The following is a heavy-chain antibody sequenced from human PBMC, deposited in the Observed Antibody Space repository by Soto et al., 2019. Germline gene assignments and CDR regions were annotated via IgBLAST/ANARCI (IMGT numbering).Heavy chain of an antibody. CDR3: ARGDDFWGGRDV. CDR2: INAGNGNT. V-gene: IGHV1-3*05. Sequence: QVQLVQSGAEEKKPGASVKVSCKASGYTFTSAAMHWVRQAPGQRLEWMGWINAGNGNTKYSQKFRGRVTITRDTSASTAYMERSSLRDEAAAVYYCARGDDFWGGRDVWCKGATGSV. CDR1: GYTFTSAA. J-gene: IGHJ6*03. D-gene: IGHD3-3*01.